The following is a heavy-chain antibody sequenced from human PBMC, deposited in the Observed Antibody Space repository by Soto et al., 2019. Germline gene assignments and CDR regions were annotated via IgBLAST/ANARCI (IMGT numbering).Heavy chain of an antibody. CDR2: IYWDDDK. D-gene: IGHD6-19*01. CDR3: AQMVVAGIGDYLYY. J-gene: IGHJ4*02. CDR1: GFSLSSTRMA. V-gene: IGHV2-5*02. Sequence: QITFKASGPTLVKPTQTLTLTCTFSGFSLSSTRMAVSWIRQPPGKALEWLALIYWDDDKRYSPFLKSMLTLTKDTAKNPLVLTMSNIDPLHTARYDCAQMVVAGIGDYLYYCAQGTLFPVSS.